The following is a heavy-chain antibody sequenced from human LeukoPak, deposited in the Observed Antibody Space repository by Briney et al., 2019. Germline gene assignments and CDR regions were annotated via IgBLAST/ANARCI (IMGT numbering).Heavy chain of an antibody. D-gene: IGHD1-14*01. Sequence: PGGSLRLSCAASGFTFSSYGMHWVRQAPGKGLEWVAVIWYDGSNKYYADSVKGRFTISRDNSKNTLYLQMNSLRAEDTAVYYCARGPNRYAFDYWGQGTLVTVSS. CDR3: ARGPNRYAFDY. CDR1: GFTFSSYG. V-gene: IGHV3-33*01. J-gene: IGHJ4*02. CDR2: IWYDGSNK.